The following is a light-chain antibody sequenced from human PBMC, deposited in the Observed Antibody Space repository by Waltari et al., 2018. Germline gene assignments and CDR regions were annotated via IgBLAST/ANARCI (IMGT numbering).Light chain of an antibody. V-gene: IGKV2-28*01. Sequence: DIVMTQSPLSLPVTPGEPASISCRSSQSLLHSNGYNYLDWYLQKPGQSPQLLIYLGSTRASGVPDRFSGSGSGTEFTLKISRVEAEDVGVYDCMQALQTPRTFGQGTKVEIK. CDR2: LGS. J-gene: IGKJ1*01. CDR3: MQALQTPRT. CDR1: QSLLHSNGYNY.